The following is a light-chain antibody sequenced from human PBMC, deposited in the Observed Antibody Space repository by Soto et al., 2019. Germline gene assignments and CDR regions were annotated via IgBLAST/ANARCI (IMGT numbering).Light chain of an antibody. CDR1: QSISDT. CDR2: GAS. V-gene: IGKV3-15*01. J-gene: IGKJ4*01. Sequence: EIVMTQSPATLSVSPGGRVTLSCRASQSISDTIAWYQQKPGQAPRLLIYGASARATGFPARFSGSGSGTDFTLTISSLEPEDFAVYYCQHRSNWPLTFGGGTKVDIK. CDR3: QHRSNWPLT.